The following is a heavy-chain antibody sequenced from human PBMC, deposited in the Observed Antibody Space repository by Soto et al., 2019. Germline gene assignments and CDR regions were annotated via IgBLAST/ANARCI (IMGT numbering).Heavy chain of an antibody. V-gene: IGHV3-11*05. J-gene: IGHJ6*02. CDR1: GFTFRDYY. Sequence: QVQLVESGGGLVRPGGSLRLSCEASGFTFRDYYMTWFRQAPGKGLEWLSYIDSSTKYTNYADSVKGRFTISRDNAKNSLYLQINSLRADDTAVYYCAREYYYTMDVWGQGTMFTVSS. CDR3: AREYYYTMDV. CDR2: IDSSTKYT.